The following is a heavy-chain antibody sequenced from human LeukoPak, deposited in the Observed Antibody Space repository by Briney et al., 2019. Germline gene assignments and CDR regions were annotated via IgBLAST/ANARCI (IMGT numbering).Heavy chain of an antibody. CDR1: GFSFSNYW. Sequence: GGSLRLSCAASGFSFSNYWMNWVRHAPRKGLVWVSRINNDGITAKYASSVKGRFTMYRDNAKNTLYLQMNSLRAEDTAVYYCVRSYYYYYMDVWGKGTTVTVSS. CDR2: INNDGITA. V-gene: IGHV3-74*03. J-gene: IGHJ6*03. CDR3: VRSYYYYYMDV.